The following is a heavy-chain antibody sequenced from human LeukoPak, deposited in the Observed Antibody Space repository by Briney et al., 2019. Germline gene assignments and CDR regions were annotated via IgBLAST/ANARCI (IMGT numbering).Heavy chain of an antibody. CDR2: IYYSGST. J-gene: IGHJ4*02. Sequence: PSETLSLTCTVSGGPISSSSYYWGWIRQPPGKGLEWIGSIYYSGSTYYNPSLKSRVTISVDTSKNQFSLKLSSVTAADTAVYYCAIGGDSSSSSIDYWGQGTLVTVSS. D-gene: IGHD6-6*01. V-gene: IGHV4-39*01. CDR1: GGPISSSSYY. CDR3: AIGGDSSSSSIDY.